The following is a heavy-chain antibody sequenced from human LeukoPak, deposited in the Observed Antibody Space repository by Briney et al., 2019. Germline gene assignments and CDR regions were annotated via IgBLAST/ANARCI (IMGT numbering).Heavy chain of an antibody. CDR1: VGTFSGYY. CDR2: INHSGST. Sequence: SETLSLTCAVYVGTFSGYYWSWIRQPPGKGLEWFGEINHSGSTNYNPSLKIRVTISVDPSKNQCSLKLSSVTAADTAVYYCARVNYYGSSAYYWWFDPWGHRTLVTVSS. V-gene: IGHV4-34*01. CDR3: ARVNYYGSSAYYWWFDP. D-gene: IGHD3-22*01. J-gene: IGHJ5*02.